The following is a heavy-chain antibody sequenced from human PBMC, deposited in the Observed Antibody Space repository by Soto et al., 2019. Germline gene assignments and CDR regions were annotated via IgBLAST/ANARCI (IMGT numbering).Heavy chain of an antibody. D-gene: IGHD6-13*01. CDR1: GFTFSSIA. Sequence: EVQLLESGGGLVQPGGSLRLSCAASGFTFSSIAMSWVRQAPGKGLEWVSAISGSGANTYYADSVMGRFTISRDTSKNTLYLQMNSLRAEDTAIYYCAMTQRLGGGQQLGWGLGTLVTVSS. CDR2: ISGSGANT. CDR3: AMTQRLGGGQQLG. V-gene: IGHV3-23*01. J-gene: IGHJ4*02.